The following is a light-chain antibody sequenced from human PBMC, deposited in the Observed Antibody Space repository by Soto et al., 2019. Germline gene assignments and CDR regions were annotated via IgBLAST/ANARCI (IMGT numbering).Light chain of an antibody. Sequence: QSALTQPRSVSGSPGQSVTISCTGTSSDVGGYQYVSWYQQHPGKAPKLMIYDVTKRPSGVPDRFSGSKSDNTASLTISGLQADDEADYYCCSYAGTYTYGFGTGTKLTVL. J-gene: IGLJ1*01. CDR1: SSDVGGYQY. V-gene: IGLV2-11*01. CDR2: DVT. CDR3: CSYAGTYTYG.